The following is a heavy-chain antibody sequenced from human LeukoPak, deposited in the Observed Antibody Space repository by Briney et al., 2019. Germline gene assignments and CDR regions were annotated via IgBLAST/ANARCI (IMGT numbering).Heavy chain of an antibody. CDR1: GFTFSSYW. D-gene: IGHD3-16*01. J-gene: IGHJ5*02. CDR2: ISTDGSST. CDR3: ARTRTLPIAGGFDT. V-gene: IGHV3-74*01. Sequence: GGSLRLSCAASGFTFSSYWMHWVRQGPGKGLVWFSRISTDGSSTDYADSVKGRFTISRENAKNTLYLQMNSLRAEDTAVYYCARTRTLPIAGGFDTWGQGSLVTVSS.